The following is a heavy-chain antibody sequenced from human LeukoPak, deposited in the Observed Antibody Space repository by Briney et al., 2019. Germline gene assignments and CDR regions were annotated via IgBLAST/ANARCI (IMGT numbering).Heavy chain of an antibody. CDR1: GFTFSSYS. CDR3: ARDTYYYDSSGYYY. CDR2: ISSSSSYI. V-gene: IGHV3-21*01. D-gene: IGHD3-22*01. Sequence: GGSLRLSGAASGFTFSSYSMNWVRQAPGKGLEWVSSISSSSSYIYYADSVKGRFTISRDNAKNSLYLQMNSLRAEDTSVYYCARDTYYYDSSGYYYWGQGTLVTVSS. J-gene: IGHJ4*02.